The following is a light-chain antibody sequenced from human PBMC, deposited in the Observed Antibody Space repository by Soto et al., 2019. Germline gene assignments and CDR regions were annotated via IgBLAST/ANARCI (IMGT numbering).Light chain of an antibody. CDR1: SSDVGSYNL. V-gene: IGLV2-23*02. CDR2: EVS. CDR3: CSYAGSSTWV. Sequence: QSALTQPASVSGSPGQSITISCTGTSSDVGSYNLVSWYQQHPGKAPKLMIYEVSKRPSGVSNRFSGSKSGNTASLTISGLQAEDEADYYGCSYAGSSTWVFGGGTKVTGL. J-gene: IGLJ3*02.